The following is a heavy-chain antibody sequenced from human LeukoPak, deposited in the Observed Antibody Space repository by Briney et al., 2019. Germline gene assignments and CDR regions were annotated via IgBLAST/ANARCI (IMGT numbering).Heavy chain of an antibody. J-gene: IGHJ4*02. D-gene: IGHD6-13*01. Sequence: SQTLSLTCAFSGDSVFSNSVAWNWIRQSPSRGLEWLGRTYYRSKWHNDYAASVSSRITINPDTSKNQFSLQLNSVTPEDTAVYYCARAEGTIAATGTSTIDYWGQGTLVTVSS. CDR2: TYYRSKWHN. CDR1: GDSVFSNSVA. V-gene: IGHV6-1*01. CDR3: ARAEGTIAATGTSTIDY.